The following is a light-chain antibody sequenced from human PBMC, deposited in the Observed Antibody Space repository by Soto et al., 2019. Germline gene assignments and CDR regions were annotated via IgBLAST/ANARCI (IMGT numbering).Light chain of an antibody. CDR2: LVS. V-gene: IGKV2-28*01. CDR3: AQGLQVPFT. Sequence: DIVLTQSPISLPVTPGEPASISCKSSQSLLHSDGYTYLDWYLQKPGQSPQLLIYLVSNRASGVXDXXSGSGAGTDFTLKISRVEAEDVGVYYCAQGLQVPFTYGQGAKLEIK. J-gene: IGKJ2*01. CDR1: QSLLHSDGYTY.